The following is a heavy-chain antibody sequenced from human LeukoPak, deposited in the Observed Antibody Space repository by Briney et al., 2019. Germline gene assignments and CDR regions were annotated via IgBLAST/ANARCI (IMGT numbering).Heavy chain of an antibody. D-gene: IGHD3-10*01. J-gene: IGHJ4*02. Sequence: GGSLRLSCAASGFTFSSSGMNWVRQAPGKGLEWVSSISSSSDYIYYADLVKGRFTISRDNAKNSLYLQMNSLRAEDTAVYYCASSLTMIRGVLYYFVYWSQGTWVTVSS. V-gene: IGHV3-21*01. CDR2: ISSSSDYI. CDR1: GFTFSSSG. CDR3: ASSLTMIRGVLYYFVY.